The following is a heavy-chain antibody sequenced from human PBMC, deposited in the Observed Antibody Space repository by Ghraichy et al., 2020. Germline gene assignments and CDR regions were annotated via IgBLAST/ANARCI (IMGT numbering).Heavy chain of an antibody. D-gene: IGHD3-10*01. J-gene: IGHJ4*02. Sequence: GESLNISCAASGFTFSSYSMNWVLQAPGKGLEWVSYIVSSGSPAYYADSVKGRFTISRDNAKNSLYLQMNSLRDEDTAVYYCARSYGSGSYSPNYWGQGTLVTVSS. CDR3: ARSYGSGSYSPNY. CDR2: IVSSGSPA. V-gene: IGHV3-48*02. CDR1: GFTFSSYS.